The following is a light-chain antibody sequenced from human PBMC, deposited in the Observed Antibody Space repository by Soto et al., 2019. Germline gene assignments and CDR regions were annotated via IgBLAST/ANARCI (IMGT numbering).Light chain of an antibody. Sequence: ETVLTQSPGTLSLSPGERATLSCRASQTIRSNYLAWYRQTPGQAPRLLIYGASNRATGIADRFSGSGPGTDFTLLISRLEPEDFALYYCQQYGGSPWTFGQGTKVEIK. J-gene: IGKJ1*01. V-gene: IGKV3-20*01. CDR3: QQYGGSPWT. CDR1: QTIRSNY. CDR2: GAS.